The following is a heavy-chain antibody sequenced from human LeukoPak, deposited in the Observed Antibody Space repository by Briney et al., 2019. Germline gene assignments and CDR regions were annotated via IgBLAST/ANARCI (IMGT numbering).Heavy chain of an antibody. J-gene: IGHJ4*02. Sequence: GGSLRLSCAASGFTVSSNYMSWVRQAPGKGLEWVSVIYSGGSTYYADSVKGRFTISRDNSKNTLYLQMNSLRAEDTAVYYCAKPLPDSMVSTAPIYFDYWGQGTLVTVSS. D-gene: IGHD3-10*01. CDR1: GFTVSSNY. V-gene: IGHV3-53*01. CDR3: AKPLPDSMVSTAPIYFDY. CDR2: IYSGGST.